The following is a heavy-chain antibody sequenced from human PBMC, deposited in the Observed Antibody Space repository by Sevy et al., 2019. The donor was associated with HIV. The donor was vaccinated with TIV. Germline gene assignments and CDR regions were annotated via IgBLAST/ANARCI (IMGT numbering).Heavy chain of an antibody. CDR2: ISYDGSNK. CDR1: GFTFSSYA. D-gene: IGHD1-26*01. Sequence: GGSLRLSCAASGFTFSSYAMHWVRQAPGKGLEWVAVISYDGSNKYYANSVKGRFTISRDNSKNTLYLQVNSLRAEDTAVYFCARDRDGSNYFDYWGQGTLVTVSS. J-gene: IGHJ4*02. CDR3: ARDRDGSNYFDY. V-gene: IGHV3-30*04.